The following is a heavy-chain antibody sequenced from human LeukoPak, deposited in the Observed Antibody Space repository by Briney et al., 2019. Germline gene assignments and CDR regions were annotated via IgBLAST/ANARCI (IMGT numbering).Heavy chain of an antibody. CDR1: GGSISSSSYY. V-gene: IGHV4-39*01. CDR2: IYYSGST. J-gene: IGHJ4*02. Sequence: PSETLSLTCTVSGGSISSSSYYWGWIRQPPGKGLEWVGSIYYSGSTYYNPSLKSRVTISVDTSKNQFSLKLSSVTAADTAVYYCARLVLLWFGELLYYFDYWGQGTLVTVSS. D-gene: IGHD3-10*01. CDR3: ARLVLLWFGELLYYFDY.